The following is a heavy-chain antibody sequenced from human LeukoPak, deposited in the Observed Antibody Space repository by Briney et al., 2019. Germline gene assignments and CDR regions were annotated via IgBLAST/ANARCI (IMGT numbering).Heavy chain of an antibody. CDR2: IYYSGST. CDR3: AREDQYSSSSGDY. Sequence: SQTLSLTCTVSGGSISSGDYYWSWIRQPPGKGLEWIGYIYYSGSTYYNPPLKSRVTISVDTSKNQFSLKLSSVTAADTAVYYCAREDQYSSSSGDYWGQGTLVTVSS. D-gene: IGHD6-6*01. V-gene: IGHV4-30-4*08. J-gene: IGHJ4*02. CDR1: GGSISSGDYY.